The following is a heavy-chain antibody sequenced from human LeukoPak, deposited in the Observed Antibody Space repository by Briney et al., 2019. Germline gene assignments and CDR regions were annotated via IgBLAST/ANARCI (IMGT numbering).Heavy chain of an antibody. V-gene: IGHV4-38-2*02. CDR1: GNSISSSYY. D-gene: IGHD3-22*01. J-gene: IGHJ3*01. Sequence: PSETLSLTCTVSGNSISSSYYWGWIRQPPGKGLEWIGSIYNRGTNHYNPSLKSRVTISVDTSKNQFSLRLNSVTAADTAVYYCARDGPSDSGAFDVWGPGTLVTVSS. CDR3: ARDGPSDSGAFDV. CDR2: IYNRGTN.